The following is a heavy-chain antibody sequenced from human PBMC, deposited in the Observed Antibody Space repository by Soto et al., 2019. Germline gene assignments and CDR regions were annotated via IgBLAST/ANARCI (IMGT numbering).Heavy chain of an antibody. D-gene: IGHD2-21*01. CDR3: AREGGAYCGGDCSGEGGY. V-gene: IGHV1-69*08. J-gene: IGHJ4*02. Sequence: QVQLVQSGAEVKKPGSSVKVSCKASGGTFSSYTISWVRQAPGQGLEWMGRIIPILGIANYAQKFQGRVTITADKSTSAAYMELSSLRSEDTAVYYCAREGGAYCGGDCSGEGGYWGQGTLVTVSS. CDR2: IIPILGIA. CDR1: GGTFSSYT.